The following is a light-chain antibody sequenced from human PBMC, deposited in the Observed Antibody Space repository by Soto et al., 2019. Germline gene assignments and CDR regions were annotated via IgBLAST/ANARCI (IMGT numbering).Light chain of an antibody. CDR3: QHYGYSPYT. Sequence: EIVLTQSPGDLSLCPGERATLSCRASQRIGNKQLASYQQKPGQAPRLLIYGASSRAAGIPDRFGGSGSGTDFTLTISRLEPEDFAVYFCQHYGYSPYTCAQGTKVDIK. CDR1: QRIGNKQ. CDR2: GAS. J-gene: IGKJ2*01. V-gene: IGKV3-20*01.